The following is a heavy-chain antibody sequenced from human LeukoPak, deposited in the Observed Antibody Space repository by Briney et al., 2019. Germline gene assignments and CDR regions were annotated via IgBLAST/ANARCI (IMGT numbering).Heavy chain of an antibody. CDR2: ISAYNGNT. V-gene: IGHV1-18*01. D-gene: IGHD5-12*01. J-gene: IGHJ4*02. CDR3: AREYSGYDRAHFDY. Sequence: GASVKVSCKASGYTFTSYGFSWVRQAPGQGLEWMGWISAYNGNTNYAQKLQGRVTMTTDTSTSTAYMELRSLGSDDTAVYYCAREYSGYDRAHFDYWGQGTLVTVSS. CDR1: GYTFTSYG.